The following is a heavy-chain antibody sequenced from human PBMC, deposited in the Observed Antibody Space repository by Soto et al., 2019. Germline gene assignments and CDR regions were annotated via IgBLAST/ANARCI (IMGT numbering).Heavy chain of an antibody. Sequence: QVQLVQSGAEEKKPGASVKVSCKASGYTFTNYAIHWVRQAPGQRLEWMGWINVGNGNTKYSQKFQGRVTFTRDTSASTVDMELSSLRSEDTAVYYCARRGDGMDVWGQGTTVTVYS. CDR1: GYTFTNYA. CDR3: ARRGDGMDV. CDR2: INVGNGNT. J-gene: IGHJ6*02. V-gene: IGHV1-3*05. D-gene: IGHD3-10*01.